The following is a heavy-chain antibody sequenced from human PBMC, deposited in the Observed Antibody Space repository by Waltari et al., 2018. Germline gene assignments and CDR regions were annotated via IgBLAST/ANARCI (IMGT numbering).Heavy chain of an antibody. Sequence: QLQLQESGPGLVTPSETLSLTCTVSGGSISSSSYYWGWIRKPPGQGLEWSVSIYYSGSTYYNPSLKSRVTISVDTSKNQFSLKLSSVTAADTAVYYCARDSDIGRRVVGATTSPFDYWGQGTLVTVSS. CDR2: IYYSGST. V-gene: IGHV4-39*07. CDR1: GGSISSSSYY. J-gene: IGHJ4*02. D-gene: IGHD1-26*01. CDR3: ARDSDIGRRVVGATTSPFDY.